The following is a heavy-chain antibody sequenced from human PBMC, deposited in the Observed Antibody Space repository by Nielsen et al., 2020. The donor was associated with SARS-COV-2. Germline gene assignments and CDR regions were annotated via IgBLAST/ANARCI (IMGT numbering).Heavy chain of an antibody. CDR2: IDPSDSYT. V-gene: IGHV5-10-1*01. CDR1: GYSFTSYW. J-gene: IGHJ6*03. CDR3: AREYCSGGSCSTYYYYYYMDV. D-gene: IGHD2-15*01. Sequence: GGSLRLSCKGSGYSFTSYWISWVRQMPGKGLEWMGRIDPSDSYTNYSPSFQGHVTISADKSISTAYLQWSSLKASDTAMYYCAREYCSGGSCSTYYYYYYMDVWGKGTTVTVSS.